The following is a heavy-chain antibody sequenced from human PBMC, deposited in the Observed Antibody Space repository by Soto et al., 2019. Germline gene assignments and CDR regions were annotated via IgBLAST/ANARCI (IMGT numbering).Heavy chain of an antibody. V-gene: IGHV3-11*01. J-gene: IGHJ4*02. CDR1: GFTFSDYY. D-gene: IGHD3-9*01. CDR2: ISSSGSTI. Sequence: GGSLRLSCAASGFTFSDYYMSWIRQAPGKGLEWVSYISSSGSTIYYADSVKGRFTISRDNAKNSLYLQMNSLRAEDTAVYYWARASELRYTAPFDYWGQGPLVTVPS. CDR3: ARASELRYTAPFDY.